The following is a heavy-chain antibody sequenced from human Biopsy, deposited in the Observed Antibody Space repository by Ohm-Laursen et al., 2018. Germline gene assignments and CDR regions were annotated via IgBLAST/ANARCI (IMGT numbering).Heavy chain of an antibody. D-gene: IGHD5-24*01. CDR3: ASAGYNPDWNFDL. Sequence: SDTLSLTCTVSGGPIDSYYWSWIRQPPGKALEWIGYIYFTGRTSYNPSLKSRVTMSVNTSKKQFSLRLNSVTAADTAVYYCASAGYNPDWNFDLWGRGTRVTVFS. CDR2: IYFTGRT. CDR1: GGPIDSYY. J-gene: IGHJ2*01. V-gene: IGHV4-59*07.